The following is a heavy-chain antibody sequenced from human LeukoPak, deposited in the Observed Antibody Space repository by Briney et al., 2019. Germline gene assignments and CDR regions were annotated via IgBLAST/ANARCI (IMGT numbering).Heavy chain of an antibody. J-gene: IGHJ4*02. Sequence: GGSLRLSCAASGFTFSSFEMNWVRQAPGKGLEWVSYISSSGTTIYYADSVRGRFTISRDNAKNSVYLQMNSLRAEDTAVYYCARALPSSWYFFDYWGQGALVTVSS. D-gene: IGHD6-13*01. CDR2: ISSSGTTI. CDR3: ARALPSSWYFFDY. V-gene: IGHV3-48*03. CDR1: GFTFSSFE.